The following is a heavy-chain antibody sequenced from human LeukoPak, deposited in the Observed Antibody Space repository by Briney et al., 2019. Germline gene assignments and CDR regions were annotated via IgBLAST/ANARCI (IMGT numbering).Heavy chain of an antibody. CDR2: IYPGDSDT. D-gene: IGHD2-2*01. J-gene: IGHJ6*02. V-gene: IGHV5-51*01. CDR1: GYSFTSYW. CDR3: ARQGDIVVVPAASASYYYYGMDV. Sequence: GESLKISCKGSGYSFTSYWIGWVRQMPGKGLEWMGIIYPGDSDTRYSPSFQGQVTISADKSISTAYLQWSSLKASDTAMYYCARQGDIVVVPAASASYYYYGMDVWGQGTTVTVSS.